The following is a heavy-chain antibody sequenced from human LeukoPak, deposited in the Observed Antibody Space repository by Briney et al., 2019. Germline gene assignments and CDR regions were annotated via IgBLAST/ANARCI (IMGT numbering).Heavy chain of an antibody. D-gene: IGHD4-11*01. J-gene: IGHJ4*02. CDR1: GGSFSGYY. CDR2: INHSGST. CDR3: ARTDDYRIDY. V-gene: IGHV4-34*01. Sequence: SETLSLTCAVYGGSFSGYYWSWIRQPPGKGLEWIREINHSGSTNYNPSLKSRVTISVDTSKNQFSLKLSSVTAADTAVYYCARTDDYRIDYWGQGTLVTVSS.